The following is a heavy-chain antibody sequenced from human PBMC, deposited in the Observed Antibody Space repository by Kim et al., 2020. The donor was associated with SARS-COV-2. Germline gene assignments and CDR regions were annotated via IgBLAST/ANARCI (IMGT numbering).Heavy chain of an antibody. Sequence: SETLSLTCAVYGGSLSGYYWSWIRQPPGKGLEWIGKIHDSGNVNYSPSLKSRVTMSIDTSKNQYSLRLTSGTAADTAFYYCTRGREGVVPAPILGIGPHSDYFIMDVWGGGPPVTVSS. D-gene: IGHD2-2*01. J-gene: IGHJ6*04. V-gene: IGHV4-34*01. CDR2: IHDSGNV. CDR1: GGSLSGYY. CDR3: TRGREGVVPAPILGIGPHSDYFIMDV.